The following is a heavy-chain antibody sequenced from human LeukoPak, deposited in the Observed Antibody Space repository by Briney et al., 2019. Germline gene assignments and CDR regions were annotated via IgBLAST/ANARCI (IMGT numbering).Heavy chain of an antibody. Sequence: GGSLRLSCAASGFAFSSYSLNWVRQAPGKGLEWLSYITSSSSPIYYADSVKGRFTISRDNAKNSLYLQMNSLTAEDTAVYYCARDSGEWEPSLLDYWGRGTLVTVSS. V-gene: IGHV3-48*01. CDR2: ITSSSSPI. CDR1: GFAFSSYS. J-gene: IGHJ4*02. D-gene: IGHD1-26*01. CDR3: ARDSGEWEPSLLDY.